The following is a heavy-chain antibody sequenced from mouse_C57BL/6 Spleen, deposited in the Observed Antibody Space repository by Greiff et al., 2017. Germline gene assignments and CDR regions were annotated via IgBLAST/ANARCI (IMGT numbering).Heavy chain of an antibody. J-gene: IGHJ1*03. CDR1: GFSITNTY. CDR2: IDPANGNT. V-gene: IGHV14-3*01. CDR3: ARGRTGCWYFDV. D-gene: IGHD4-1*01. Sequence: VHVKQSVAELVRPGASVKLSCTASGFSITNTYMHWVKQRPEQGLEWIGRIDPANGNTKYAPKFQGKATITANTSSNTAYLQLSSLTSENTAIYYCARGRTGCWYFDVWGTGTTDTVSS.